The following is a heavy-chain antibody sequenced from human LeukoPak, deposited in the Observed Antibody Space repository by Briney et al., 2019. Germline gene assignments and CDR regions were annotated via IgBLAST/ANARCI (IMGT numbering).Heavy chain of an antibody. V-gene: IGHV3-23*01. CDR1: GFTFSSYA. Sequence: GGSLRLSCAASGFTFSSYAMSWVRQAPGKGLGWVSAISGSGGSTYYADSVKGRFTISRDSSKNTLYLQMNSLRAEDTAVYYCAKDHGSGYDLDVPFDYWGQGTLVTVSS. J-gene: IGHJ4*02. D-gene: IGHD5-12*01. CDR3: AKDHGSGYDLDVPFDY. CDR2: ISGSGGST.